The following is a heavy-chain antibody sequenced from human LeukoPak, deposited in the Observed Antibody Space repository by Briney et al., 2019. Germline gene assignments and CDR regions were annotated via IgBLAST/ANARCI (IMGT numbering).Heavy chain of an antibody. CDR3: ARDHPLYDRRDFDY. Sequence: ASVKVSCKASGYTFSTYLMHWVRQAPGQGLEWMGIIDPTGGSTNYAQKLQGRVTMTTDTSTSTAYMELRSLRSDDTAVYYCARDHPLYDRRDFDYWGQGTLVTVSS. CDR2: IDPTGGST. D-gene: IGHD3-22*01. J-gene: IGHJ4*02. CDR1: GYTFSTYL. V-gene: IGHV1-46*01.